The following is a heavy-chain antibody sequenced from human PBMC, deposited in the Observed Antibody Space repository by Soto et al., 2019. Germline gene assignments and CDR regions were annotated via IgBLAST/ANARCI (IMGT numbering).Heavy chain of an antibody. CDR3: ARDLLRYSYAAPFDY. CDR1: GYTFTSYA. V-gene: IGHV1-3*01. Sequence: GSSVKVSCKASGYTFTSYAMHWVRQAPGQRLEWMGWINAGNGNTKYSQKFQGRVTITRDTSASTAYMELSSLRSEDTAVYYCARDLLRYSYAAPFDYWGQGTLVSVSS. J-gene: IGHJ4*02. D-gene: IGHD5-18*01. CDR2: INAGNGNT.